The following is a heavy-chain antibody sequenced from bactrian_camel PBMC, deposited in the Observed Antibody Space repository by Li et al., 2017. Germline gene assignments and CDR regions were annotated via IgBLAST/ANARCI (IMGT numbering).Heavy chain of an antibody. J-gene: IGHJ6*01. CDR3: AALLYPKCSELLGLESIDFGY. CDR1: QYTGSGYYC. Sequence: QLVESGGGSVEDGGSLRLSCVDSQYTGSGYYCMGWFRQFPGEEREAVADICTGVGTTYYDDSVKDRFTIQENAKNAVDLQMNGLKPEDTAVYYCAALLYPKCSELLGLESIDFGYWGQGTQVTVS. V-gene: IGHV3S28*01. CDR2: ICTGVGTT. D-gene: IGHD2*01.